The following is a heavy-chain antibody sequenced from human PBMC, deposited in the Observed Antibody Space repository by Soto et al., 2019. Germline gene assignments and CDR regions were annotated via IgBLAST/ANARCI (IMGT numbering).Heavy chain of an antibody. D-gene: IGHD3-16*02. Sequence: QVPLQESGPGLVKPSQTLSLTCTVSGDSITSGGYYWRWIRQHPGTGLEWIGYIYYSGSTSYNPSLKSRVSISVDTSKNQFSLKLSSVTAADTAVYYCARTYYDYDWECYRLRGGYYFDYWGQGTPVTVSS. CDR1: GDSITSGGYY. J-gene: IGHJ4*02. CDR2: IYYSGST. V-gene: IGHV4-31*03. CDR3: ARTYYDYDWECYRLRGGYYFDY.